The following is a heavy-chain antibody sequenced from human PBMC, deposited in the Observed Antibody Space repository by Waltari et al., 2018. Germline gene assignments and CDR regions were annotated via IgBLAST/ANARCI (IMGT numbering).Heavy chain of an antibody. V-gene: IGHV3-7*01. CDR2: IKKDGGEK. CDR1: GFTFSDYW. D-gene: IGHD2-21*01. CDR3: ARDRGYCGGDCYKNLDS. J-gene: IGHJ4*02. Sequence: EVQLVESGGGLVQPGGSLRLSCAAFGFTFSDYWMTWVRPAPGKGLGWVANIKKDGGEKYYVDSVKGRFTVSRDNAKNSLYLQMSSLRAEDTAVYYCARDRGYCGGDCYKNLDSWGQGTLVAVSS.